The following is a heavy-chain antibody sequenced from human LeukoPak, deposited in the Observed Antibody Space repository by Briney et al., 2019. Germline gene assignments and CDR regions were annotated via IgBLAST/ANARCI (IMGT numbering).Heavy chain of an antibody. J-gene: IGHJ6*03. Sequence: ASVKVSCKASGYTFTNYYIHWVRQAPGQGLEWMGIINPSGGSTSYAQKFQGRVTMTRDTSTSTVNMDLSSLRSEDTAVYYCARDGSVYTGSPELGYYNYYMDVWAKGPRSPSP. D-gene: IGHD6-6*01. CDR1: GYTFTNYY. CDR3: ARDGSVYTGSPELGYYNYYMDV. CDR2: INPSGGST. V-gene: IGHV1-46*01.